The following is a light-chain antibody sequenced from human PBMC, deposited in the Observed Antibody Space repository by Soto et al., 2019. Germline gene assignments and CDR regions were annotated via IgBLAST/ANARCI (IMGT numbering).Light chain of an antibody. CDR3: QQYGRSPTT. V-gene: IGKV3-20*01. Sequence: EIVMTQSPATLSVSAGERATLSFRARQSVRSNLAWYQQKPGQAPRLLIYDASTRATGIPDRFSGSGSGTDFTLTISRLEPEDFAVYYCQQYGRSPTTFGQGTKVDIK. J-gene: IGKJ1*01. CDR1: QSVRSN. CDR2: DAS.